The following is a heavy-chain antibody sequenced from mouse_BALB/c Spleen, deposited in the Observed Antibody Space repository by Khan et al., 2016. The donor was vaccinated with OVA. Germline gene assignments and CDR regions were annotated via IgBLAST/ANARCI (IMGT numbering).Heavy chain of an antibody. V-gene: IGHV1-7*01. D-gene: IGHD1-1*01. CDR1: GYTFINYW. CDR3: ARRGLRWDVDY. Sequence: QVQLKQSGAELAKPGASVKMSCKASGYTFINYWILWVKQRPGQGLEWIGYINPSTGYTEYNQNFKDKATLTADTSSSTAYMQLSSLTSEDSTVYYYARRGLRWDVDYWGQGTTLTVSS. CDR2: INPSTGYT. J-gene: IGHJ2*01.